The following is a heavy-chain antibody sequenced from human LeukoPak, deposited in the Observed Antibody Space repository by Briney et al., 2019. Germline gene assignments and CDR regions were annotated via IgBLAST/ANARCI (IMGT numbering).Heavy chain of an antibody. CDR3: AKDLSGSYPAFGMDV. CDR1: GFTFSSYG. V-gene: IGHV3-33*06. Sequence: GGSLRLSCEASGFTFSSYGMHWVRQAPGKGLEWVAVIWYDGSNKYYADSVKGRFTISRDSSKTPLFLQMNSLRAEDTAVYYCAKDLSGSYPAFGMDVWGQGTTVTVSS. D-gene: IGHD1-26*01. CDR2: IWYDGSNK. J-gene: IGHJ6*02.